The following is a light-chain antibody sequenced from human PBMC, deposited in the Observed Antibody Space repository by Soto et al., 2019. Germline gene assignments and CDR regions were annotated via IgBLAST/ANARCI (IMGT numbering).Light chain of an antibody. CDR3: SSYTSSSSVV. J-gene: IGLJ2*01. Sequence: QSVLTQPASVSGSPGQSITISCTGTSSDVGGYNYVSWYQQHPGEAPKLMIYEVSNRPSGVSNRFSASKSGNTASLTISGLQAEDEADYYCSSYTSSSSVVFGGGTKLTVL. CDR1: SSDVGGYNY. CDR2: EVS. V-gene: IGLV2-14*01.